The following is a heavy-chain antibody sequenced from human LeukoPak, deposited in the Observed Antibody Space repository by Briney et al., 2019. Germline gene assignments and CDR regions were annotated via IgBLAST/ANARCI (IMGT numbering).Heavy chain of an antibody. CDR2: IAYDGSNK. CDR3: ARDKIAVAGPLDY. Sequence: AGGSLRLSCAASGFTFSNSAMHWVRQAPGKGLEWVAVIAYDGSNKYYADSVKGRFTISRDNSKSMLYLQMNSLRAEDTALYYCARDKIAVAGPLDYWGQGTLVTVSS. CDR1: GFTFSNSA. D-gene: IGHD6-19*01. V-gene: IGHV3-30*04. J-gene: IGHJ4*02.